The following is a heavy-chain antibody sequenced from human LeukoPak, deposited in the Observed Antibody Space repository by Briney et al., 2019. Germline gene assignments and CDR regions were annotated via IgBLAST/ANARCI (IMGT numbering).Heavy chain of an antibody. J-gene: IGHJ1*01. V-gene: IGHV3-73*01. Sequence: GGSLKLSCAASGFTFSGSAMHWVRQASGKGLEWVGRIRSKANSYAAAYAASVKGRFTISRDDSKNTAYLQMNSLKTEDTAVYYCTRHSPSYYYDSSGYYRIAEYFQHWGQGTLVTVSS. CDR2: IRSKANSYAA. D-gene: IGHD3-22*01. CDR1: GFTFSGSA. CDR3: TRHSPSYYYDSSGYYRIAEYFQH.